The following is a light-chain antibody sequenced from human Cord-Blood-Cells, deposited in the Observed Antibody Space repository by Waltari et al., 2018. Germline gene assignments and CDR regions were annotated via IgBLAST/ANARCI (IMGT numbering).Light chain of an antibody. V-gene: IGKV1-39*01. J-gene: IGKJ3*01. Sequence: DIQMTQSPSSLSASVGDRVPITCRASQSISSYLNWYQQKPWKAPKLLIYAASSLQSGVPSRFSGSGSGTDFTLTISSLQPGDFATYYCQQSYSTLFTFGPGTKVDIE. CDR1: QSISSY. CDR3: QQSYSTLFT. CDR2: AAS.